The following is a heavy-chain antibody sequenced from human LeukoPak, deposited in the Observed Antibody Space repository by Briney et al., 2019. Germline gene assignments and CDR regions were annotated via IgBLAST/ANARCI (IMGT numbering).Heavy chain of an antibody. CDR3: ARGGIITSYAFEI. J-gene: IGHJ3*02. CDR1: GFTFSTYA. V-gene: IGHV3-21*01. CDR2: ISSTSNYI. D-gene: IGHD1-26*01. Sequence: GGSLRLSCAASGFTFSTYAISWVRQAPGKGLEWVSCISSTSNYIYYADSVRGRFTISRDNAKNSLYLQMDSLRAEDTAVYYCARGGIITSYAFEIWGQGAMVTVSS.